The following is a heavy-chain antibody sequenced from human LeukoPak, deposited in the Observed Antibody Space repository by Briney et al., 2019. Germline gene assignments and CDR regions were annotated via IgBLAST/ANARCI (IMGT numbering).Heavy chain of an antibody. D-gene: IGHD5-24*01. CDR1: GFTFSSHE. V-gene: IGHV3-48*03. CDR2: ISSSGSTT. Sequence: PGGSLRLSCAASGFTFSSHEMNWVRQAPGKGLEWVSYISSSGSTTYYADSVKGRFTISRDNAKNSLYLQMNSLRAEDTAVYYCARDGSKGYYFDYWGQGTLVTVSS. J-gene: IGHJ4*02. CDR3: ARDGSKGYYFDY.